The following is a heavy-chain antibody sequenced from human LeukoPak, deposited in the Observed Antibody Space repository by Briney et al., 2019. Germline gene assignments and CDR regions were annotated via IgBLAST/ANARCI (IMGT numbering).Heavy chain of an antibody. V-gene: IGHV3-23*01. D-gene: IGHD3-22*01. CDR1: GFTFSSYA. CDR3: AKGTMIVVVITLSDY. Sequence: PGGSLRLSCAASGFTFSSYAMSWVRQAPGKGLEWVSAISGSGGSTYYADSVKGRFTISRDNSKNTLYLQMNSLRAEDTAVYYCAKGTMIVVVITLSDYWGQGTLVTVSS. CDR2: ISGSGGST. J-gene: IGHJ4*02.